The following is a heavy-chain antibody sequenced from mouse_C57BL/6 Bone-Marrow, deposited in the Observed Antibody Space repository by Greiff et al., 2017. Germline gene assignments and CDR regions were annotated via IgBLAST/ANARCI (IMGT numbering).Heavy chain of an antibody. CDR2: IYPGGGYT. Sequence: QVQLQQSGAELARPGASVKLSCKASGYTFTSYGISWVKQRPGHGLEWIGDIYPGGGYTNYNEKFKGKATLTADKSSSTAYMQFSSLTSEDSAIYYCARWLPSYFDVWGTGTTVTVSS. D-gene: IGHD1-2*01. CDR3: ARWLPSYFDV. CDR1: GYTFTSYG. J-gene: IGHJ1*03. V-gene: IGHV1-81*01.